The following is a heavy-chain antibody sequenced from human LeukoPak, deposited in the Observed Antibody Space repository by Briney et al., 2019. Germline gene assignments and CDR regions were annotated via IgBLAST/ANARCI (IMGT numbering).Heavy chain of an antibody. J-gene: IGHJ4*02. CDR1: GFTFSSYA. CDR2: ISYDGSNK. D-gene: IGHD3-22*01. V-gene: IGHV3-30-3*01. Sequence: GGSLRLSCAASGFTFSSYAMHWVRQAPGKGLEWVAVISYDGSNKYYADSVKGRFTISRDNSKNTLYLQMNSLRAEDTAVYYCARGFFYGSSGRHFDYWGQGTLVTVSS. CDR3: ARGFFYGSSGRHFDY.